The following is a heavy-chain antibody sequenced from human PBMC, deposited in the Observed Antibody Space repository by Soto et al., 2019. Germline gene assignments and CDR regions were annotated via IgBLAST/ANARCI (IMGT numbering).Heavy chain of an antibody. D-gene: IGHD4-17*01. J-gene: IGHJ4*02. CDR3: ARRGRYGGISASSEFDY. CDR2: ISGSGGST. Sequence: GGSLRLSCAASGFTFTSYAMSWVRQAPGKGLEWVSSISGSGGSTYYADSVKGRFTISRDNSRNTLYLQMNSLRAEDTAVYYCARRGRYGGISASSEFDYWGQGTLVTVSS. V-gene: IGHV3-23*01. CDR1: GFTFTSYA.